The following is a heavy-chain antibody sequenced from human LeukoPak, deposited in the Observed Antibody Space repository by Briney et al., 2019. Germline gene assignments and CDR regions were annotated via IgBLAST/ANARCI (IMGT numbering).Heavy chain of an antibody. V-gene: IGHV3-73*01. CDR3: TREGVYSNYGGY. CDR2: IRSKANSYAT. CDR1: GFTFSGSA. D-gene: IGHD4-11*01. Sequence: GGSLRLSCAASGFTFSGSAMHWVRQASGKGLEWVGRIRSKANSYATAYAASVKGRFTISRDDSKNTAYLQMNSLKTEDTAVYYCTREGVYSNYGGYWGQGTLVTVST. J-gene: IGHJ4*02.